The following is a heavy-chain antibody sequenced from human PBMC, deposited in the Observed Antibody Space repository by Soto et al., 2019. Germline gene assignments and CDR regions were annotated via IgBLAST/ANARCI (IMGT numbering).Heavy chain of an antibody. Sequence: PGGSLRLSCAASGFTFSSYGMHWVRQAPGKGLEWVAVIWYDGSNKYYADSVKGRFTISRDNSKNTLYLQMNSLRAEDTAVYYCARAKILRYFVDYWGQGTLVTVSS. J-gene: IGHJ4*02. CDR2: IWYDGSNK. V-gene: IGHV3-33*01. D-gene: IGHD3-9*01. CDR3: ARAKILRYFVDY. CDR1: GFTFSSYG.